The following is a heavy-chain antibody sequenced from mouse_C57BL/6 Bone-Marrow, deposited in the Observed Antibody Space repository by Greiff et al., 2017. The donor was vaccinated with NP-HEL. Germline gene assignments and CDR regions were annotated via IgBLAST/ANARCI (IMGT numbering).Heavy chain of an antibody. CDR1: GYTFTSSG. V-gene: IGHV1-81*01. D-gene: IGHD1-1*01. Sequence: QVQLQQSGAELARPGASVKLSCKASGYTFTSSGISWVKQRPGQGLEWIGEIYPRSGNTYYNEKFKGKATLTADKSSSTAYMELRSLTSEDSAVYFCARWVYYYGSSPSFDYGGQGTTLTVSA. CDR2: IYPRSGNT. J-gene: IGHJ2*01. CDR3: ARWVYYYGSSPSFDY.